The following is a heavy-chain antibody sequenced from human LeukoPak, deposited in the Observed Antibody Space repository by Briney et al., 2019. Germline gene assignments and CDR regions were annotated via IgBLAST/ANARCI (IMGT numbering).Heavy chain of an antibody. J-gene: IGHJ2*01. D-gene: IGHD4-11*01. CDR3: ARTVTTVYWYFDL. CDR1: GGPISSYY. CDR2: IYYSGST. V-gene: IGHV4-59*08. Sequence: SETLSLTCTVSGGPISSYYWSWIRQPPGKGLEWIGYIYYSGSTNYNPPLKSRVTISVDTPKNQFSLKLSYVTAADTAVYYCARTVTTVYWYFDLWGRGTLVTVSS.